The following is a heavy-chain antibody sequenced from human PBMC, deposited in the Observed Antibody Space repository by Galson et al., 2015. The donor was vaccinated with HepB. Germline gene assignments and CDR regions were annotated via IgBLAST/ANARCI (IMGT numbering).Heavy chain of an antibody. CDR1: GYTFTSYY. Sequence: SVKVSCKASGYTFTSYYMHWVRQAPGQGLEWMGIINPSGGSTSYAQKFQGRVTMTRDTSTSTVYMELSSLRSEDTAVYYCARDRGVRGVNYYGMDVWGQGTTVTVSS. J-gene: IGHJ6*02. D-gene: IGHD3-10*01. CDR3: ARDRGVRGVNYYGMDV. V-gene: IGHV1-46*01. CDR2: INPSGGST.